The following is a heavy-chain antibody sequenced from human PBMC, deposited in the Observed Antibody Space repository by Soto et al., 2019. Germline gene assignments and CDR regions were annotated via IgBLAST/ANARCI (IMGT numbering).Heavy chain of an antibody. V-gene: IGHV3-23*01. CDR1: GFTFSSYA. D-gene: IGHD3-10*01. CDR2: ISGSGGST. CDR3: AKALGVLWFGELCLQH. Sequence: EVQLLESGGGLVQPGGSLRLSCAASGFTFSSYAMSWVRQAPGKGLEWVSAISGSGGSTYYADSVKGRFTISRDNSKNTLYLQMNSLRAEDTAVYYCAKALGVLWFGELCLQHWGQGSLVTVCS. J-gene: IGHJ1*01.